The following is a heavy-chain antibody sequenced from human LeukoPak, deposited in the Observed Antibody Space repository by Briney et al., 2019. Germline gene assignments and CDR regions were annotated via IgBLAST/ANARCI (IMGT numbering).Heavy chain of an antibody. Sequence: SETLSLTCSVSGASVTMGSYYWAWIRQPPGKGLEWIGTFHFSGSTYYNPSLKSRVTISVDTSTNSVSLMLRSVTAADTAVYFCARPFQDYDKGTFFYFFDFWGQGILVTVSS. CDR1: GASVTMGSYY. CDR3: ARPFQDYDKGTFFYFFDF. CDR2: FHFSGST. V-gene: IGHV4-39*01. D-gene: IGHD3-22*01. J-gene: IGHJ4*02.